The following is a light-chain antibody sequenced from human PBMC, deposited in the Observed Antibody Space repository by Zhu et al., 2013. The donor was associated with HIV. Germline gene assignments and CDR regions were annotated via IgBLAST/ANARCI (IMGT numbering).Light chain of an antibody. V-gene: IGKV3-20*01. CDR3: QQYGSSPTWS. J-gene: IGKJ1*01. CDR1: QSVATS. Sequence: EIVLTQSPGTLSLSPGERATLSCRASQSVATSVAWYQQKPGQAPKLLIYGASSRATGIPDRFSGSESGTDFTLTISRLEPEDFAVYYCQQYGSSPTWSFGQGTKVEVK. CDR2: GAS.